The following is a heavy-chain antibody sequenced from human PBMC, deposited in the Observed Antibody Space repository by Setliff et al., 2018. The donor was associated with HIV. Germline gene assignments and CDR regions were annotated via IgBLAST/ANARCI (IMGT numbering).Heavy chain of an antibody. D-gene: IGHD6-19*01. J-gene: IGHJ4*02. V-gene: IGHV3-30*02. CDR1: GLTVSSFG. CDR2: IWHDGS. CDR3: VKSRTSGYTSGWFD. Sequence: GGSLRLSCAASGLTVSSFGMHRVRQAPGKGLEWVALIWHDGSNYADSVKGRCTISRDNSKSTLYLQMNSLRTEDTAVYYCVKSRTSGYTSGWFDWGQGTLVTVSS.